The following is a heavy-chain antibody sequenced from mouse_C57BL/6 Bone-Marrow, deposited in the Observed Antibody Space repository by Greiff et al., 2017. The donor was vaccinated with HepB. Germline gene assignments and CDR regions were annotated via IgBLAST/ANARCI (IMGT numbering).Heavy chain of an antibody. CDR2: IYPRSGNT. CDR1: GYTFTSYG. Sequence: QVQLQQSGAELARPGASVKLSCKASGYTFTSYGISWVKQRTGQGLEWIGEIYPRSGNTYYNEKFKGKATLTADKSSSTAYMELRSLTSEDSAVYFCASPLLLRYVSFDYWGQGTTLTVSS. J-gene: IGHJ2*01. CDR3: ASPLLLRYVSFDY. V-gene: IGHV1-81*01. D-gene: IGHD1-1*01.